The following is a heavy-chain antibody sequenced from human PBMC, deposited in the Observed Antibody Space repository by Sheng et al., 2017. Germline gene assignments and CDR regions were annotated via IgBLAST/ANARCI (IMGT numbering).Heavy chain of an antibody. Sequence: QLQLQESGPGLVKPSETLSLTCAVSGGSVSTTNYFWGWIRQSPGKGLEWIASAYHAGTTYYNPSLRSRVIVSVDTSENQFSLRLRSVTAADTAVYYCARVRWGLGASLCFDYWARERWSPSPQ. CDR2: AYHAGTT. CDR3: ARVRWGLGASLCFDY. J-gene: IGHJ4*02. D-gene: IGHD3-10*01. CDR1: GGSVSTTNYF. V-gene: IGHV4-39*07.